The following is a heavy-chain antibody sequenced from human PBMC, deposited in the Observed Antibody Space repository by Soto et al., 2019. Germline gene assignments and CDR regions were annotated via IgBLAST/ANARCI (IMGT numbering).Heavy chain of an antibody. V-gene: IGHV4-59*01. Sequence: QVQLQESGPGLVKPSETLSLTCTVSGGSMSYYYWGWIRQPPGKGLEWIGYVFYSGSTNYNPSLKSRVAISIDTSKNQFSLNLISVTAADTAVYYCARVGEDRLETGNWYFDVWSRGSLVSVSS. CDR1: GGSMSYYY. J-gene: IGHJ2*01. CDR3: ARVGEDRLETGNWYFDV. D-gene: IGHD1-26*01. CDR2: VFYSGST.